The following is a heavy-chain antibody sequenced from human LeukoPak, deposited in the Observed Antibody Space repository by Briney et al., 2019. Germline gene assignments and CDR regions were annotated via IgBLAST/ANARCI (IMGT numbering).Heavy chain of an antibody. CDR2: INAGNGNT. V-gene: IGHV1-3*01. D-gene: IGHD2-2*01. J-gene: IGHJ5*02. CDR1: GYTFTSYA. Sequence: GASVKVSCKASGYTFTSYAMHWVRQAPGQRLEWMGWINAGNGNTKYSQKFQGRVAITRDTSASTAYMELSSLRSEDTAVYYCARGIVVVPAAAALGEFDPWGQGTLVIVSS. CDR3: ARGIVVVPAAAALGEFDP.